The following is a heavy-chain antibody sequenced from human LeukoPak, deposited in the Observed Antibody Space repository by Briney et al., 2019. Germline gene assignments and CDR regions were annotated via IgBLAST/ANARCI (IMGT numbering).Heavy chain of an antibody. Sequence: PGGSLRLSCAASGFTFSSYSMNWARQAPGKGLEWVSYISSSSSTIYYADSVKGRFTISRDNAKNSLYLQMNSLRAEDTAVYYCARDHDYDSSGYYYSWGQGTLVTVSS. V-gene: IGHV3-48*01. J-gene: IGHJ4*02. D-gene: IGHD3-22*01. CDR1: GFTFSSYS. CDR3: ARDHDYDSSGYYYS. CDR2: ISSSSSTI.